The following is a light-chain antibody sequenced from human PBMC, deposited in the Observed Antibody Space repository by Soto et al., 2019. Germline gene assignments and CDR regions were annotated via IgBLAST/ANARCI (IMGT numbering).Light chain of an antibody. Sequence: QSALTQPASVSGSPGQSITISCTGTSSDVGGYNHVSWYQHPPGKAPKLILFAVSDRPSGVSHRFSGSKSGNTASLTISGHHADDAADYYCCSSTGISTVVFGGGTKLTVL. J-gene: IGLJ2*01. CDR3: CSSTGISTVV. CDR2: AVS. CDR1: SSDVGGYNH. V-gene: IGLV2-14*01.